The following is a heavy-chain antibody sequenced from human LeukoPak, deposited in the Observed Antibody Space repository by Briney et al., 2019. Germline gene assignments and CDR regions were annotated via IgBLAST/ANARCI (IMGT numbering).Heavy chain of an antibody. CDR1: VVSISSSKW. CDR2: IHPGGST. V-gene: IGHV4-4*02. CDR3: ARSRDTTNYYGMDV. J-gene: IGHJ6*02. D-gene: IGHD1-26*01. Sequence: SGTLSLTCAVLVVSISSSKWWSWVRQAPGKGLEWIGEIHPGGSTSYNPSLKSRVTISIDKSKNQFSLRMSSVTGADTAVYYCARSRDTTNYYGMDVWGQGTTVTVSS.